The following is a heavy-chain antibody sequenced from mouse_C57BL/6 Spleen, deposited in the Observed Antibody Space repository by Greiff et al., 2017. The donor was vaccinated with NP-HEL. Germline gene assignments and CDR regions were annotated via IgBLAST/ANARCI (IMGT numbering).Heavy chain of an antibody. V-gene: IGHV3-6*01. CDR3: ARDHDGYPWYFDV. J-gene: IGHJ1*03. D-gene: IGHD2-3*01. CDR1: GYSITSGYY. CDR2: ISYDGSN. Sequence: DVKLQESGPGLVKPPQSLSLTCSVTGYSITSGYYWNWIRQFPGNKLEWMGYISYDGSNNYNPSLKNRISITRDTSKNQFFLKLNSVTTEDTATYYCARDHDGYPWYFDVWGTGTTVTVSS.